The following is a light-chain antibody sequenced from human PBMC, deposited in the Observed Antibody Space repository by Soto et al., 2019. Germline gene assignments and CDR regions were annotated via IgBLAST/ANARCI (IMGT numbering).Light chain of an antibody. CDR1: SSDVGGYSY. Sequence: ALTQPASVSGSPGQSITISCTGASSDVGGYSYVSWYQQHPGKAPKLMIYEVSNRPSGVSNRFSGSKSGNTASLTISGLQAEDEADYYCSSYTSSSTLYVFGTGTKVTVL. CDR2: EVS. V-gene: IGLV2-14*01. J-gene: IGLJ1*01. CDR3: SSYTSSSTLYV.